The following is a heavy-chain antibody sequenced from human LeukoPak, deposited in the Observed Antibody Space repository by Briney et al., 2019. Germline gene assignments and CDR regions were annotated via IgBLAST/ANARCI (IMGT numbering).Heavy chain of an antibody. J-gene: IGHJ4*03. Sequence: SGGSLGLSCAASGYTFSSYAMSWVRQAPGKGLEWVSAISGSGGSTYYADSVKGRFTISRDNSKHTLYLQMNSLRDEDTAVYYCAKYHPLVVTAIRGYGGYFDYWGQETLVTVSS. V-gene: IGHV3-23*01. CDR2: ISGSGGST. CDR3: AKYHPLVVTAIRGYGGYFDY. CDR1: GYTFSSYA. D-gene: IGHD2-21*02.